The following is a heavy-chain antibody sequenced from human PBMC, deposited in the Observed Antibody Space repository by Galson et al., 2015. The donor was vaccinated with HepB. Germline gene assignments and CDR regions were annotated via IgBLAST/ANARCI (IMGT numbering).Heavy chain of an antibody. CDR2: ISYDGSNK. J-gene: IGHJ4*02. D-gene: IGHD6-19*01. V-gene: IGHV3-30*18. Sequence: SLRLSCAASGFTFSSYGMHWVRQAPGKGLEWVAVISYDGSNKYYADSVKGRFTISRDNSKNTLYLQMNSLRAEDTAVYYCAKDRPDLLESSGWFDYWGQGTLVTVSS. CDR1: GFTFSSYG. CDR3: AKDRPDLLESSGWFDY.